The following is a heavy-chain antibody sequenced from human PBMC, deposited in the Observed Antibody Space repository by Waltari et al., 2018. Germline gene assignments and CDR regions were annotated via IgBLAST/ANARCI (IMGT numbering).Heavy chain of an antibody. J-gene: IGHJ6*03. CDR2: ISYSGST. CDR1: GGSISPTTYY. Sequence: QLQLQESGPGLVKPSETLSLTCTVPGGSISPTTYYWGWIPQPPGKGLEWIGSISYSGSTSYNPSLNSRVTMSVDTSKNQFSLKLNSVTAADTAVYYCARQATDTYYYYYMDVWGKGTTVTVSS. CDR3: ARQATDTYYYYYMDV. V-gene: IGHV4-39*01. D-gene: IGHD2-21*02.